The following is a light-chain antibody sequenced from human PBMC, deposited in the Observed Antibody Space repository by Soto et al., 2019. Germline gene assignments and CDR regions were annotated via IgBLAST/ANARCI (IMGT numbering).Light chain of an antibody. J-gene: IGLJ1*01. CDR1: SSDVGSYNL. CDR2: EGS. Sequence: QSALTQPASVSGSPGQSITISCTGTSSDVGSYNLVSWYQQHPGKAPKLMIYEGSKRPSGVSNRFSGSKSGNTASLTISVLQAEDEADYYCCSYAGSSTHVFGTGTTLTVL. V-gene: IGLV2-23*01. CDR3: CSYAGSSTHV.